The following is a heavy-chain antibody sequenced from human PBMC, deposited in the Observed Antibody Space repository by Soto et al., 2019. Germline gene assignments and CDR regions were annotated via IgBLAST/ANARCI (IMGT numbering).Heavy chain of an antibody. CDR3: ARANSGYDYRYDPYYMDV. D-gene: IGHD5-12*01. Sequence: SQRLRYAGSGLNVRSNYMSWVRQATGKGLEWVSVIYSGGSTYYADSVKGRFTISRDNSKNTLYLQMNSLRAEDTAVYYCARANSGYDYRYDPYYMDVWGKGTTVTVSS. CDR1: GLNVRSNY. CDR2: IYSGGST. V-gene: IGHV3-66*01. J-gene: IGHJ6*03.